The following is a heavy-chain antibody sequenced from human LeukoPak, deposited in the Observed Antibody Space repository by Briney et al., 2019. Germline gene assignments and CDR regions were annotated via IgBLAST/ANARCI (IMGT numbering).Heavy chain of an antibody. Sequence: GGSLRLSREASGFKFDDYSMHWVRQLPGKGLEWVSLISGDGVTTYYADSVTGRATISRDNGKNSLSLQLNSLKTEDTAFYYCAKGVNGISYTFDYWGRGTLVTVSS. J-gene: IGHJ4*02. CDR1: GFKFDDYS. V-gene: IGHV3-43*02. CDR2: ISGDGVTT. CDR3: AKGVNGISYTFDY. D-gene: IGHD2-8*01.